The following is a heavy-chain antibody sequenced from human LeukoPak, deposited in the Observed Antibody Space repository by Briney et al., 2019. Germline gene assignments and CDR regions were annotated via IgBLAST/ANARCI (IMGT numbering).Heavy chain of an antibody. Sequence: GVLRLSCAASGFTFSSYAMSWVRQAPGKGLEWVSAISGSGGSTYYADSVKGRFTISRDNSKNTLYLQMNSLRAEDTAVYYCAKDESYCSGGSCYFPRSKNYYYYGMDVWGQGTTVTVSS. D-gene: IGHD2-15*01. V-gene: IGHV3-23*01. J-gene: IGHJ6*02. CDR2: ISGSGGST. CDR3: AKDESYCSGGSCYFPRSKNYYYYGMDV. CDR1: GFTFSSYA.